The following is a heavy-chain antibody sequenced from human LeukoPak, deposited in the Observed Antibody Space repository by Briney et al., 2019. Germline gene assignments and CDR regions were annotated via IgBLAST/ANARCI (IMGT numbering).Heavy chain of an antibody. V-gene: IGHV1-69*13. J-gene: IGHJ4*02. Sequence: SVKVSCKASGGTFSSYAISWVRQAPGQGLEWMGGIIPIFGTANYAQKFQGRVTITADESTSTAYMELSSLRSEDTAVYYCARDRRGYSYSYGGKFDYWGQGTLVTVSS. CDR1: GGTFSSYA. CDR3: ARDRRGYSYSYGGKFDY. CDR2: IIPIFGTA. D-gene: IGHD5-18*01.